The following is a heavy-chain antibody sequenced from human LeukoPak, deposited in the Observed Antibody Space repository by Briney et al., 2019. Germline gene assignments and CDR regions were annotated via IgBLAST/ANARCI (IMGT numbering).Heavy chain of an antibody. Sequence: GWSLRLSCAASGFTGFNNYVSWVRRAPRLGLEWVSAVHSSGATCYADSVKGRFTISRDNAKNTLYLQMSSLRAEDTAVYYCARDRGPRTGFMVREAYDYWGQGTLVTVSS. J-gene: IGHJ4*02. V-gene: IGHV3-53*01. D-gene: IGHD3-10*01. CDR2: VHSSGAT. CDR1: GFTGFNNY. CDR3: ARDRGPRTGFMVREAYDY.